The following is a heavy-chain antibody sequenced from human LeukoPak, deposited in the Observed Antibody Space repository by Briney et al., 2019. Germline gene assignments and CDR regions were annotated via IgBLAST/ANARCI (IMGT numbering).Heavy chain of an antibody. V-gene: IGHV3-23*01. D-gene: IGHD3-9*01. CDR1: GFTFSNYA. Sequence: PGGSLRLSCAASGFTFSNYAMSWVRQAPGKGLEWVSAITGSGGNTYYADSVKGRFTISRDNSKNTVFLQMNSLRAEDTAVYYCAKWEDYDVLTGYYVSDYWGQGTLVTVSS. CDR2: ITGSGGNT. CDR3: AKWEDYDVLTGYYVSDY. J-gene: IGHJ4*02.